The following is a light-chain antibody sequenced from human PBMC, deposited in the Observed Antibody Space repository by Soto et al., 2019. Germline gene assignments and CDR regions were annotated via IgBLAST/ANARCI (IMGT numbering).Light chain of an antibody. J-gene: IGKJ1*01. Sequence: DIQMTQSPSSLSASVGDRVTITCRASQTINSFLNWYQQKPGKAPKLLIYGASNLQSGVPSRFSGSGSGTDFTLTISSLQPEDFAVYYCQKSYSSVRTFGQGTKVDIK. V-gene: IGKV1-39*01. CDR1: QTINSF. CDR3: QKSYSSVRT. CDR2: GAS.